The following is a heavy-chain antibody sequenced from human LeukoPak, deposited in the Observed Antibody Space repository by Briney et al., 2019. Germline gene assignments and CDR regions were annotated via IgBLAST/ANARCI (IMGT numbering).Heavy chain of an antibody. Sequence: GESLQISFTGSGYQFTSHWIGWVRPMPGKGLEWMGIIYPGGSDTRYSPSFQGQVTISADKSNIAIVYLQWSGLKASDTAMYYCARSKWLVSSAFDYWGPGTLVTVSS. CDR2: IYPGGSDT. CDR1: GYQFTSHW. J-gene: IGHJ4*02. D-gene: IGHD6-19*01. CDR3: ARSKWLVSSAFDY. V-gene: IGHV5-51*01.